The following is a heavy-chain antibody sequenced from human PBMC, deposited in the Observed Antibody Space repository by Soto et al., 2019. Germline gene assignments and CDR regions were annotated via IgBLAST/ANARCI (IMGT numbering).Heavy chain of an antibody. CDR3: ARGDPLRGYSGYDPGAYYFDY. CDR1: GYTFTSYY. CDR2: INPSGGST. V-gene: IGHV1-46*01. Sequence: GASVKVSCKASGYTFTSYYMHWVRQAPGQGLEWMGIINPSGGSTSYAQKFQGRVTMTRDTSTSTVYMELSSLRSEDTAVYYCARGDPLRGYSGYDPGAYYFDYWGQGTLVTVSS. J-gene: IGHJ4*02. D-gene: IGHD5-12*01.